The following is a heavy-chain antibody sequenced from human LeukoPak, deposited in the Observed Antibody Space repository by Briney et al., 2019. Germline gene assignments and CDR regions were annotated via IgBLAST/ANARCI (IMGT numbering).Heavy chain of an antibody. J-gene: IGHJ4*02. CDR1: GFTISGYA. CDR3: TRVTDGEPPFDY. D-gene: IGHD5-24*01. CDR2: ISYDGVNK. V-gene: IGHV3-30*09. Sequence: PGRSLRLSCAASGFTISGYAMHWVRQAPGKGLEWVAVISYDGVNKYYADSVKGRFAISRDNSKNTLYLQMNSLRAEDTAVYFCTRVTDGEPPFDYWGQGTLVTVSS.